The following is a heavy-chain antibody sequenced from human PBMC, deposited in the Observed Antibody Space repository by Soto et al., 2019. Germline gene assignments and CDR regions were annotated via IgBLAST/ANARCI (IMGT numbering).Heavy chain of an antibody. V-gene: IGHV4-59*08. J-gene: IGHJ6*03. CDR3: ARHAQYLVLYYYYYMDV. CDR1: GGSISSYY. CDR2: IYYSGST. Sequence: SETLSLTCTVSGGSISSYYWSWIRQPPGKGLEWIGYIYYSGSTNYNPSLKSRVTISVDTSKNQFSLKLSSVTAADTAVYYCARHAQYLVLYYYYYMDVWGKGTTVTVSS. D-gene: IGHD3-10*01.